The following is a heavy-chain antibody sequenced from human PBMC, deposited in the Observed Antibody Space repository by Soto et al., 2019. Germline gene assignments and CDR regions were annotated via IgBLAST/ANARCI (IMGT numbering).Heavy chain of an antibody. D-gene: IGHD3-10*01. J-gene: IGHJ4*02. Sequence: EVQLLESGGGLVQPGGSLRLSCAASGFTFSSYAMSWVRQAPGKGLEWGSAISGSGGSTYYADSVKGRFTISRDNSKNRLYLQMNSLRAEDTAVYYCAKGAMVRGVIPLYYFDYWGQGTLVTVSS. CDR3: AKGAMVRGVIPLYYFDY. CDR2: ISGSGGST. CDR1: GFTFSSYA. V-gene: IGHV3-23*01.